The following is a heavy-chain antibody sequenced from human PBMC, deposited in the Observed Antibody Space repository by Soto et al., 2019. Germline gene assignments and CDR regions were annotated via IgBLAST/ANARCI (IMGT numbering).Heavy chain of an antibody. CDR2: ISSSSSYI. J-gene: IGHJ6*02. CDR1: GFTFSSYS. V-gene: IGHV3-21*01. Sequence: EVQLVESGGGLVKPGGSLRLSCAASGFTFSSYSMNWVRQAPGKGLEWVSSISSSSSYIYYADSVKGRFTISRDNAKNSLYLQMNSLRADDTAVYYCARDQAFAVAGNYYYYGMDVWGQGTTVTVSS. CDR3: ARDQAFAVAGNYYYYGMDV. D-gene: IGHD6-19*01.